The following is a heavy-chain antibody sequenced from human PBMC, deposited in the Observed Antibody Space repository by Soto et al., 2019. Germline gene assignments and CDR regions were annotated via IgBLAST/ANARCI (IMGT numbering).Heavy chain of an antibody. V-gene: IGHV4-31*03. CDR3: ARLTKGYDSSGYYLNYYYYYGMDV. Sequence: SETLSLTCTVSGGSIISGGYYWSLIRQDPGKGLEWIGYIYYSGSTYYNPSLKSRVTISVDTSKNQFSLKLSSVTAADTAVYYCARLTKGYDSSGYYLNYYYYYGMDVWGQGTTVTVSS. CDR2: IYYSGST. CDR1: GGSIISGGYY. J-gene: IGHJ6*02. D-gene: IGHD3-22*01.